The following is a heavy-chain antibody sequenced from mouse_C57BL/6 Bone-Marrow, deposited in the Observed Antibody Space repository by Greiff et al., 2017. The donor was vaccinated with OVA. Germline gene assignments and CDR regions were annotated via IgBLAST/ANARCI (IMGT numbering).Heavy chain of an antibody. J-gene: IGHJ2*01. D-gene: IGHD6-5*01. CDR2: INPSSGYT. CDR3: AAYWCFDY. V-gene: IGHV1-7*01. Sequence: QVQLQQSGAELAKPGASVKLSCKASGYTFTSYWMHWVKQRPGQGLEWIGYINPSSGYTKYNQKFKDKATLTADKSSSTAYMQLSSLTYEDSAVSCCAAYWCFDYWGQGTTLSVSS. CDR1: GYTFTSYW.